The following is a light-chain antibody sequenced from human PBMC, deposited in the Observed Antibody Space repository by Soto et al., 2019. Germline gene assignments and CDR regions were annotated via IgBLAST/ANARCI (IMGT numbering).Light chain of an antibody. CDR1: SSNIGSNT. J-gene: IGLJ3*02. CDR3: AAWDDSLNGVV. Sequence: QSVMTQPPPASGTPGQRVTISCSGGSSNIGSNTVDWFYQLPGTAPKLLMYNNDQRPSGVPDRFSGSKSGTSASLAISGLQSDDEADYYCAAWDDSLNGVVFGGGTKLTVL. CDR2: NND. V-gene: IGLV1-44*01.